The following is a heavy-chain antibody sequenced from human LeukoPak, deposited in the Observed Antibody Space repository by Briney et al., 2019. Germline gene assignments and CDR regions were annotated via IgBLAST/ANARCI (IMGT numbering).Heavy chain of an antibody. CDR3: ARVEGDDFWSGYWFDP. CDR2: IYYSGST. J-gene: IGHJ5*02. Sequence: PSETLSLTCTVSGGSISSYHWSWIRRPPGKGLEWIGYIYYSGSTNYNPSLKSRVTISVDTSKNQFSLKLSSVTAADTAVYYCARVEGDDFWSGYWFDPWGQGTLVTVSS. D-gene: IGHD3-3*01. V-gene: IGHV4-59*01. CDR1: GGSISSYH.